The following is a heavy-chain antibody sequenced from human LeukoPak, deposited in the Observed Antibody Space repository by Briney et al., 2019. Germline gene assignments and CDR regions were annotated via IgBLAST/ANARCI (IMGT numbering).Heavy chain of an antibody. J-gene: IGHJ4*02. CDR1: GFTFSSYA. D-gene: IGHD6-19*01. Sequence: GGSLRLSCAASGFTFSSYAMSWVRQAPGKGQEWVSAISGSGGSTYHADSVKGRFTISRDNSKNTLYLQMNSLRAEDTAVYYCAKRIRAVAGPFDYWGQGTLVTVSS. CDR3: AKRIRAVAGPFDY. V-gene: IGHV3-23*01. CDR2: ISGSGGST.